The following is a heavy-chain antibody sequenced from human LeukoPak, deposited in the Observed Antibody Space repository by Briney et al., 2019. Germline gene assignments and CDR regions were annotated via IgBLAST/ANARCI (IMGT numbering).Heavy chain of an antibody. J-gene: IGHJ4*02. Sequence: PGGSLRLSCAASGFAFSTYGMHWVRQAPGKGLEWVAVISYDGSDKSYADSVKGRFTISRDNSKNTLYLQMNSLSAEDTAVYYCAKGIPAVYWGQGILVTVSS. CDR2: ISYDGSDK. V-gene: IGHV3-30*18. CDR3: AKGIPAVY. CDR1: GFAFSTYG.